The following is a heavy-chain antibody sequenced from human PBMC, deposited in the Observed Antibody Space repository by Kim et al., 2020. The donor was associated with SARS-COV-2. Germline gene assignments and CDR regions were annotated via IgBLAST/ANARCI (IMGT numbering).Heavy chain of an antibody. CDR1: GFTFSSYG. D-gene: IGHD6-19*01. J-gene: IGHJ6*02. V-gene: IGHV3-30*18. CDR3: AKIIAVAGYYYYYGMDV. Sequence: GGSLRLSCAASGFTFSSYGMHWVRQAPGKGLEWVAVISYDGSNKYYADSVKGRFTISRDNSKNTLYLQMNSLRAEDTAVYYCAKIIAVAGYYYYYGMDVWGQGTTVTVSS. CDR2: ISYDGSNK.